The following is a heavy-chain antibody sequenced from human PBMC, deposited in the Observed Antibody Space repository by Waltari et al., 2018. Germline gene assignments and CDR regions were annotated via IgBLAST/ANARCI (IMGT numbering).Heavy chain of an antibody. V-gene: IGHV1-2*02. J-gene: IGHJ3*02. D-gene: IGHD2-2*02. Sequence: QVQLVQSGAEVKKPGASVNVSCKASGYTFSGYYMHWVRQAPGQGLEWMGWINPHSGGTNYAQKFQGRVTMTRDTSISTAYMELSRLSSDDTAIYYCAREGRRFCTNPSCYTGAFDIWGQGTVVTVSS. CDR2: INPHSGGT. CDR3: AREGRRFCTNPSCYTGAFDI. CDR1: GYTFSGYY.